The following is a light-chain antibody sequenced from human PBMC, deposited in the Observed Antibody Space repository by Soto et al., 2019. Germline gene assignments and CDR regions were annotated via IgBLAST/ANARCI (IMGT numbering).Light chain of an antibody. Sequence: EIVMTQSPATLSVSPGERATLSCRASQSVSSNLAWYQQKPGQAPRLLIYGASTRATGIPARFSGSGSGTELTLTISSLQSEDFAVYYCQQYNNWPPPLTFGGGTKVVIK. CDR2: GAS. CDR1: QSVSSN. J-gene: IGKJ4*01. V-gene: IGKV3-15*01. CDR3: QQYNNWPPPLT.